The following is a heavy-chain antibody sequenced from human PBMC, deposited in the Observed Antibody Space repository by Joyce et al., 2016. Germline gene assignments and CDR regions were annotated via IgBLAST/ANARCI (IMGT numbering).Heavy chain of an antibody. CDR1: GLTLGNSG. V-gene: IGHV3-30*18. Sequence: QVQLVESGGGVVQPGRSLRLSCAASGLTLGNSGVHGVRQVQGKGREWVAVISYDGIYKSEADAVNGRFTISRDNSKNTVFLEMNSLRTEDTAVYYCAKILTATYSSGWFLDYWGQGTLVTVSS. CDR2: ISYDGIYK. D-gene: IGHD6-25*01. J-gene: IGHJ4*02. CDR3: AKILTATYSSGWFLDY.